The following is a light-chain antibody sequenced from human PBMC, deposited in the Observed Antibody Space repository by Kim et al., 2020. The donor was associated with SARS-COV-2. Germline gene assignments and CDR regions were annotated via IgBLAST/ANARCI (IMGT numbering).Light chain of an antibody. J-gene: IGLJ3*02. Sequence: SSELTQDPAVSVALGQAVRITCQGDSLRSHYASWYQQRPGQAPIRVIYDKNIRPSGIPDRFSGSRSGNTASLTITGAQAEDEADYYCNSWDSSIKHWVFGGGTQVTFL. CDR2: DKN. CDR1: SLRSHY. CDR3: NSWDSSIKHWV. V-gene: IGLV3-19*02.